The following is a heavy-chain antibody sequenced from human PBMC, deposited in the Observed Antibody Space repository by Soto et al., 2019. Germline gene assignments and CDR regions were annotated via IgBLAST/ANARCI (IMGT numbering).Heavy chain of an antibody. J-gene: IGHJ4*02. CDR2: INPNSGGT. V-gene: IGHV1-2*04. CDR3: AAIRGTGTLYYFDY. Sequence: GASVKVSCKASGYTFTGYYMHWVRQAPGQGLEWMGWINPNSGGTNYAQKFQGWVTMTRDTSTSTVYMELSSLRSEDTAVYYCAAIRGTGTLYYFDYWGQGTLVTVSS. D-gene: IGHD1-7*01. CDR1: GYTFTGYY.